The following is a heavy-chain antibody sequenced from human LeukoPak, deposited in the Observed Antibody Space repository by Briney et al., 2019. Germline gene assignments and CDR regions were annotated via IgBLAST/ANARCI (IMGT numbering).Heavy chain of an antibody. CDR3: ARSKIEYWFDP. D-gene: IGHD2/OR15-2a*01. CDR2: IIPIFGTA. Sequence: GASVKVSCKASGGTFSSYATSWVRQAPGQGLEWMGGIIPIFGTANYAQKFQGRVTITADKSTSTVYMELSSLRSEDTAVYYCARSKIEYWFDPWGQGTLVTVSS. J-gene: IGHJ5*02. CDR1: GGTFSSYA. V-gene: IGHV1-69*06.